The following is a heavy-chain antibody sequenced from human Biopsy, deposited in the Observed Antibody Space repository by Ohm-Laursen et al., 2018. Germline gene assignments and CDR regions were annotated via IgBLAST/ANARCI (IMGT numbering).Heavy chain of an antibody. J-gene: IGHJ4*02. CDR3: ARDRMTDVFGGPTRTDVFDS. V-gene: IGHV1-2*02. Sequence: ASVKVSCKAPTGTFNSYGIIWVRQSPGQGLEWMGWVNPNSGATNSAEKFRGRVTLTRDTSISAVYIELRRLKSDDAAVYFCARDRMTDVFGGPTRTDVFDSWGQGTPVTVSS. D-gene: IGHD3-10*01. CDR2: VNPNSGAT. CDR1: TGTFNSYG.